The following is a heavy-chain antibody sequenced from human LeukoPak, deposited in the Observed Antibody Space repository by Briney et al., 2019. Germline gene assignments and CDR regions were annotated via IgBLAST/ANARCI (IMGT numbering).Heavy chain of an antibody. CDR1: GFAFSNYG. CDR2: IWYDGTNK. Sequence: GGSLRLSCAASGFAFSNYGMHWVRQAPGKGLEWVALIWYDGTNKYYTDSVRGRFTISRENTQNTLYLQMNSLRVEDTALYYCAREGPRGNSQFDYWGQGTLVTVSS. CDR3: AREGPRGNSQFDY. J-gene: IGHJ4*02. D-gene: IGHD2/OR15-2a*01. V-gene: IGHV3-33*01.